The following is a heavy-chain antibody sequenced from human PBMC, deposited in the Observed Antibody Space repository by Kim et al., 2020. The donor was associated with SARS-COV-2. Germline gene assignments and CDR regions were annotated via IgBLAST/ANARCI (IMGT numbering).Heavy chain of an antibody. J-gene: IGHJ4*02. CDR3: AKEEYSYGPPDY. Sequence: YYAGSVKGRFTISRDNSKNTLYLQMNSLRAEDTAVYYCAKEEYSYGPPDYWGQGTLVTVSS. D-gene: IGHD5-18*01. V-gene: IGHV3-30*02.